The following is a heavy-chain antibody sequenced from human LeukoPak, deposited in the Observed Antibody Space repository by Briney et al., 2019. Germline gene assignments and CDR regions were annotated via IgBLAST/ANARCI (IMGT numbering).Heavy chain of an antibody. V-gene: IGHV4-39*01. CDR1: GGSISSSSYY. D-gene: IGHD6-19*01. Sequence: SETLSLTCTVSGGSISSSSYYWGWIRQPPGKGLEWIGSIYYSGSTYYNPSLKSRDTISVDTSKNQFSLKLSSVTAADTAVYYCARDPGIAVGHWGQGTLVTVSS. CDR3: ARDPGIAVGH. J-gene: IGHJ4*02. CDR2: IYYSGST.